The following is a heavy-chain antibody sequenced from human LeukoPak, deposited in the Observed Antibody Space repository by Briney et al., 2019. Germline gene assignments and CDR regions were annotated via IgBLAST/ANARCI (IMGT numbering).Heavy chain of an antibody. D-gene: IGHD3-9*01. CDR3: AKGLGIGLDALTGSGVSFDF. Sequence: TGGSLRLSCVVSGLSFNKDVMSWFRQAPGKGLEWVSSVSPGGVSPNHADSVKGRFTVSRDDSLNTLYLQMNSLRVDDTAVYYCAKGLGIGLDALTGSGVSFDFWGQGTLVTVSS. V-gene: IGHV3-23*01. CDR2: VSPGGVSP. CDR1: GLSFNKDV. J-gene: IGHJ4*02.